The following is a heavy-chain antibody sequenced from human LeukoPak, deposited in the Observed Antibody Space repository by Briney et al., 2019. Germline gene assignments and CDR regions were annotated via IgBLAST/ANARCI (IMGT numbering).Heavy chain of an antibody. CDR3: ARSNVLTGYFTRKVGFDF. CDR2: IDYSGNT. CDR1: GGSISSSSYS. D-gene: IGHD3-9*01. Sequence: SETLSLTCTVSGGSISSSSYSWGWIRQPPGKGLEWIGSIDYSGNTYYNLSLKSRVTMSVDTSKNNFSLSLSSVTAADTAVYYCARSNVLTGYFTRKVGFDFWGQGTLVTVSS. V-gene: IGHV4-39*02. J-gene: IGHJ4*02.